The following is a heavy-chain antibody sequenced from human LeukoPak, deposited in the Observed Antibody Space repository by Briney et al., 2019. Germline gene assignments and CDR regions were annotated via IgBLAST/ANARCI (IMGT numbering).Heavy chain of an antibody. CDR1: GFTFDDYT. V-gene: IGHV3-43*01. CDR3: AKDPQRYNWNDRPDY. CDR2: ISWDGGST. J-gene: IGHJ4*02. D-gene: IGHD1-1*01. Sequence: PGGSLRLSCAASGFTFDDYTMHWVRQAPGKGLEWVSLISWDGGSTYYADSVKGRFTISRDNSKNSLYLQMNSLRTEDTALYYCAKDPQRYNWNDRPDYWGQGTLVTVSS.